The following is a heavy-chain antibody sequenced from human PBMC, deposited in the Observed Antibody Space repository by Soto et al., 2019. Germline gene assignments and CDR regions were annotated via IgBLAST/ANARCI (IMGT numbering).Heavy chain of an antibody. J-gene: IGHJ4*02. Sequence: QVVLVESGGSVVQPGRSLRLSCKTSGLTFNTYGMHWVRQSTGQGLEWVAVISFDGDKKYYADSVKGRFTISRDNSKNTLYLQMNSLRPEDTAVYFCEKPVFAGNSTTDYGGQGTLVTVAS. V-gene: IGHV3-30*18. D-gene: IGHD3-10*02. CDR2: ISFDGDKK. CDR3: EKPVFAGNSTTDY. CDR1: GLTFNTYG.